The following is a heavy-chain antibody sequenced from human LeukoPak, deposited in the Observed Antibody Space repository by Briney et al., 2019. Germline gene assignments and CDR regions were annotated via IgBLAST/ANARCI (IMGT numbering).Heavy chain of an antibody. D-gene: IGHD6-6*01. CDR2: ISSSSSYI. J-gene: IGHJ6*03. CDR1: GFTFSSYS. V-gene: IGHV3-21*01. CDR3: ARVGSSSSYYYYYMDV. Sequence: GGSLRLSCAASGFTFSSYSMNWVRQAPGKGLEWVSSISSSSSYIYYADSAKGRFTISRDNAKNSLYLQMNSLRAEDTAVYYCARVGSSSSYYYYYMDVWGKGTTVTVSS.